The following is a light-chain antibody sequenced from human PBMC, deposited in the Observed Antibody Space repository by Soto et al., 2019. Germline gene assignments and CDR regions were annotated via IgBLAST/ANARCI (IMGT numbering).Light chain of an antibody. Sequence: QSALIQPPSVSGSPGQSVTISCTGTSSDVGSYDYVSWYQQHPGTVPKPMIYNVNTRPSGVPDRFSGSKSGNTASMTISGLQAEDEADYYCCSSGGSPTDVFGTGTKLTVL. V-gene: IGLV2-11*01. CDR1: SSDVGSYDY. CDR3: CSSGGSPTDV. CDR2: NVN. J-gene: IGLJ1*01.